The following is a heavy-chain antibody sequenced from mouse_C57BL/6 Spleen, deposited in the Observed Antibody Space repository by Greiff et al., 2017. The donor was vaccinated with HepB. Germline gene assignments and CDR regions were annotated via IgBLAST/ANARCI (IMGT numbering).Heavy chain of an antibody. CDR2: ISSGGSYT. Sequence: EVQLQESGGDLVKPGGSLKLSCAASGFTFSSYGMSWVRQTPDKRLEWVATISSGGSYTYYPDSVKGRFTISRDNAKNTLYLQMSSLKSEDTAMYYCARHGGYYGSSFDYWGQGTTLTVSS. J-gene: IGHJ2*01. CDR1: GFTFSSYG. D-gene: IGHD1-1*01. V-gene: IGHV5-6*01. CDR3: ARHGGYYGSSFDY.